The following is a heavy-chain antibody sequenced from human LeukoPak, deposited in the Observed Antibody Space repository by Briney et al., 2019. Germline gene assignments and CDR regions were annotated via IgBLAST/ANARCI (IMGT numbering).Heavy chain of an antibody. J-gene: IGHJ4*02. CDR3: ARGEFDFDY. V-gene: IGHV4-4*07. CDR2: IYSGGST. Sequence: PSETLSLTCTVSGGSISSYYWNWIRQPAGKGLEWIGRIYSGGSTNYNPSLKSRVTMSVDTSKNQFSLKVTSVTAADTAVYYCARGEFDFDYWGQGTLVTVSS. CDR1: GGSISSYY. D-gene: IGHD3/OR15-3a*01.